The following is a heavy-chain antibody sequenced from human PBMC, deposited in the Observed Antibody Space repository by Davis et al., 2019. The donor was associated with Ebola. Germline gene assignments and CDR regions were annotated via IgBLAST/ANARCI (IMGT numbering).Heavy chain of an antibody. V-gene: IGHV3-53*01. D-gene: IGHD3-10*01. Sequence: GESLKISCETSGFIFRNYVMSWVRQAPGKGLEWVSVIYSGGSTYYADSVKGRFTISRDNSKNTLYLQMNSLRAEDTAVYYCASITMVRGVQWGQGTLVTVSS. CDR3: ASITMVRGVQ. CDR2: IYSGGST. J-gene: IGHJ4*02. CDR1: GFIFRNYV.